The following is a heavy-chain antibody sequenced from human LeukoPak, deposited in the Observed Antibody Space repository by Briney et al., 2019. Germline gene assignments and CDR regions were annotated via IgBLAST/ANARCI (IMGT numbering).Heavy chain of an antibody. Sequence: PSETLSLTCTVSGGSISSSSYYWGWIRQPPGKGLEWIGSSYYSGSTYYNPSLKSRVTISVDTSKNQFSLKLSSVTAADTAVYYCARQDYSDYGRDFDYWGQGTLVTVSS. D-gene: IGHD4-11*01. CDR1: GGSISSSSYY. CDR2: SYYSGST. V-gene: IGHV4-39*01. J-gene: IGHJ4*02. CDR3: ARQDYSDYGRDFDY.